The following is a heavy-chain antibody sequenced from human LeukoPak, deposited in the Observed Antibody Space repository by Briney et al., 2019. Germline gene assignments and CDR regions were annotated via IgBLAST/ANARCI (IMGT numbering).Heavy chain of an antibody. CDR1: GYTFTSYD. CDR3: AREDYYDSGSNDX. V-gene: IGHV1-8*03. D-gene: IGHD3-22*01. Sequence: ASVKVSCKASGYTFTSYDINWVRQATGQGLEWMGWMNPNSGNTGYAQKFQGRVTITRNTSISTAYMELSSLRSEDTAVYFCAREDYYDSGSNDXWGQGXLVTVSS. CDR2: MNPNSGNT. J-gene: IGHJ4*02.